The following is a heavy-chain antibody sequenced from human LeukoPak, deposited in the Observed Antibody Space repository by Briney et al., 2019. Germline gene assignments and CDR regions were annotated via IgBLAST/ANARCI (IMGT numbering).Heavy chain of an antibody. CDR2: ISSSSYI. Sequence: GGSLRLSCAASGFTFSSYSMNWVRQAPGKGLEWVSSISSSSYIYYADSVKGRFTISRDNAKNSLYLQMNSLRAEDTAVYYCAREDLRFLEWLLTPFDHWGQGTLVTVSS. CDR1: GFTFSSYS. J-gene: IGHJ4*02. V-gene: IGHV3-21*01. CDR3: AREDLRFLEWLLTPFDH. D-gene: IGHD3-3*01.